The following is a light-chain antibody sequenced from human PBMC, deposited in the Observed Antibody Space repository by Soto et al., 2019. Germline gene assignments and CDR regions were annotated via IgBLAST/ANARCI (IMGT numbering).Light chain of an antibody. CDR3: AAWDDSLNGSYV. CDR1: SSNIGSNT. Sequence: QSVLSQPPSASGTPGQRVTISCSGSSSNIGSNTVNWYQQFPGTAPKLLIYFNIQRPSGVPDRFSGSKSGTSASLAISGLQSEDEADYYCAAWDDSLNGSYVFGTGTKSPS. J-gene: IGLJ1*01. CDR2: FNI. V-gene: IGLV1-44*01.